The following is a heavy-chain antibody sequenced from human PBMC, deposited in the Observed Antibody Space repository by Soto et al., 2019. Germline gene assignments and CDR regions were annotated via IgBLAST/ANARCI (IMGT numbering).Heavy chain of an antibody. Sequence: PGGSLRLSCAASGFTFSTYAMSWVRQAPGKGLEWVSGISGSGGSTYYADSVKGRFTISRDNSKNTLFLQMDSLRAEDTAIYSCAKAMSTISDLNWFDPWGQGTLVTVSS. CDR2: ISGSGGST. V-gene: IGHV3-23*01. D-gene: IGHD2-2*01. CDR1: GFTFSTYA. CDR3: AKAMSTISDLNWFDP. J-gene: IGHJ5*02.